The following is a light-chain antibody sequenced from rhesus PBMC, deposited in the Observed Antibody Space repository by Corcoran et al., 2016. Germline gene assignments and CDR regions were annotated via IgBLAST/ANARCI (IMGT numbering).Light chain of an antibody. J-gene: IGKJ2*01. Sequence: DIQMTQSPSALSASVGDRVTISCRASQNIYSNLAWYQPKPGKAPKLLLYAASSLQTGIPSRFSGSGSGTDITLTISCLQPEDSATYYCQHYYDDPYSFGQGTKVEIK. CDR3: QHYYDDPYS. CDR2: AAS. CDR1: QNIYSN. V-gene: IGKV1S8*01.